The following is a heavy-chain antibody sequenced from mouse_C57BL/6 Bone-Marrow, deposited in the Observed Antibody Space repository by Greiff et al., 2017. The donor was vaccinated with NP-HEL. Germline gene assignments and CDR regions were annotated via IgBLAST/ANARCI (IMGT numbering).Heavy chain of an antibody. CDR3: ASRYYGSHYYAMDY. V-gene: IGHV1-69*02. Sequence: QVQLQQPGAELVKPGASVKLSCKASGYTFTSYWMHWVKQRPGRGLEWIGRIDPSDSYTNYNQKFKGKATLTVDTSSSTAYMQLSSLTSEDSAVYYCASRYYGSHYYAMDYWGQGTSVTVSS. J-gene: IGHJ4*01. D-gene: IGHD1-1*01. CDR1: GYTFTSYW. CDR2: IDPSDSYT.